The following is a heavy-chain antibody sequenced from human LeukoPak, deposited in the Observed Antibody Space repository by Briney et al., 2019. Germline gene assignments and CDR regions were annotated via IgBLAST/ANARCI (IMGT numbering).Heavy chain of an antibody. CDR1: GFTFSSYS. J-gene: IGHJ6*02. CDR2: ISSSSSYI. Sequence: PGGSLRLSCAASGFTFSSYSMNWVRQAPGKGLEWVSSISSSSSYIYYADSVKGRFTISRDNAKNSLYLQMNSLRAEDTAVYYCARDVPAERMTTVTTLIYYYYGMDVWGQGTTVTVSS. CDR3: ARDVPAERMTTVTTLIYYYYGMDV. D-gene: IGHD4-17*01. V-gene: IGHV3-21*01.